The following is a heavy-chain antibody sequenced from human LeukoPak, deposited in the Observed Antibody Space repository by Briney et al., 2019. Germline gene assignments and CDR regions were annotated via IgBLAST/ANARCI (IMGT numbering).Heavy chain of an antibody. J-gene: IGHJ4*02. Sequence: PSETLSLTCTVSGGSTSSRSYYWSWIRQPAGKGLEWIGRIYTSGSTNYNPSLKSRVTISVDTSKNQFSLKLTSVTAADTAVYYCARETYSRSWTSFDYWGQGTLVTVSS. D-gene: IGHD6-13*01. CDR1: GGSTSSRSYY. V-gene: IGHV4-61*02. CDR3: ARETYSRSWTSFDY. CDR2: IYTSGST.